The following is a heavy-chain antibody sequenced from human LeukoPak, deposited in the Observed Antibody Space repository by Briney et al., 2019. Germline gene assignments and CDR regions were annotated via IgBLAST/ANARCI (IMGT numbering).Heavy chain of an antibody. CDR1: GGSISSYY. D-gene: IGHD6-25*01. CDR3: ARQGGGFWYFDL. J-gene: IGHJ2*01. V-gene: IGHV4-59*08. CDR2: IYYSGST. Sequence: SETLSLTCTVSGGSISSYYSSWIRQPPGKGLEWIGYIYYSGSTNYNPSLKSRVTISVDTSKNQFSLKLSSVTAADTAVYYCARQGGGFWYFDLWGRGTLVTVSS.